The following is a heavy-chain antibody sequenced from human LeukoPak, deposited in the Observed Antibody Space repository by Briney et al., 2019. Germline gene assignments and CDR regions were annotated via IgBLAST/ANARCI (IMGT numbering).Heavy chain of an antibody. J-gene: IGHJ4*02. CDR3: ASLDARHAAAD. CDR2: IYYIGST. V-gene: IGHV4-59*11. D-gene: IGHD6-13*01. CDR1: AALISSHC. Sequence: ASQTLSPTHTVAAALISSHCWSSVRQHPGKGLEWLGLIYYIGSTNYNPSLKSRATLSVDTSKNQFSLKLSSVTAADTAVYYCASLDARHAAADWGQGTLVTVSS.